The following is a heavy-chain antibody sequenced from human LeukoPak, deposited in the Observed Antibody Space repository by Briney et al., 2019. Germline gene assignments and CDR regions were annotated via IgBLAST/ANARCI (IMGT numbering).Heavy chain of an antibody. CDR1: GGSISSYY. D-gene: IGHD3-22*01. CDR3: ARGGYYYDSSGYWGAFDI. CDR2: IYYSGST. Sequence: PSETLSLTCTVSGGSISSYYWSWIRQPPGKGLEWIGYIYYSGSTTFNPSLKSRVPISVDTSKKQFSLKLSSVTAADTAVYYCARGGYYYDSSGYWGAFDIWGEGTMVTVSS. V-gene: IGHV4-59*01. J-gene: IGHJ3*02.